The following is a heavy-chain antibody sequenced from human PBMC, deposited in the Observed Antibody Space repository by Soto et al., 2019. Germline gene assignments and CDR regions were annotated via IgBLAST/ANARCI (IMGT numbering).Heavy chain of an antibody. CDR1: GFTFSSYW. CDR2: IKQDGSEK. CDR3: ARDSSGWLLDY. D-gene: IGHD6-19*01. V-gene: IGHV3-7*01. J-gene: IGHJ4*02. Sequence: EVQLVESGGGLVQPGGSLRLSCAASGFTFSSYWMSWVRQAPGKGLERVANIKQDGSEKYYVDSVKGRFTISRDNAKNSLYLQMNGLRAEDTAVYYCARDSSGWLLDYWGQGTLVTVSS.